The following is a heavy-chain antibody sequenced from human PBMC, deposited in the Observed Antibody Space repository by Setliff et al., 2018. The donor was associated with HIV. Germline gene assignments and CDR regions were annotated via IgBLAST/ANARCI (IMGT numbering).Heavy chain of an antibody. V-gene: IGHV1-3*01. J-gene: IGHJ5*02. CDR3: AREGQWLA. CDR1: GYTFTSYA. D-gene: IGHD6-19*01. Sequence: GASVKVSCKASGYTFTSYALHWVRQAPGQRLEWMGRVNADSGNTKYSEKFQGRVTITRDTAASTVYMELSSLKSEDTAVYYCAREGQWLAWGQGTLVTVSS. CDR2: VNADSGNT.